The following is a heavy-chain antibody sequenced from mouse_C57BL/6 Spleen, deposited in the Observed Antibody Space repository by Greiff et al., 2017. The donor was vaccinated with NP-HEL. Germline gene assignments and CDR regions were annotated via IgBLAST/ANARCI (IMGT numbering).Heavy chain of an antibody. CDR1: GYAFTNYL. V-gene: IGHV1-54*01. CDR2: INPGSGGT. D-gene: IGHD1-1*01. CDR3: ARHYYGSRGAMDY. J-gene: IGHJ4*01. Sequence: VQRVESGAELVRPGPSVKVSCKASGYAFTNYLIEWVKQRPGQGLEWIGVINPGSGGTNYNEKFKGKATLTADKSSSTAYMQLSSLTSEDSAFYFCARHYYGSRGAMDYWGQGTSVTVSS.